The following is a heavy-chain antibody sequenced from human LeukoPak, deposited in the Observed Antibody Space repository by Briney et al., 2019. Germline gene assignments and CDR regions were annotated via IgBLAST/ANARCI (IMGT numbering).Heavy chain of an antibody. J-gene: IGHJ4*02. CDR2: VYSSGST. D-gene: IGHD5-24*01. V-gene: IGHV4-59*08. CDR3: ARRMSHLYNFEY. Sequence: PSETLSRTCSVSGGSISSYYWNWIRQPPGKGLEWIGYVYSSGSTNYNPSLKSRVTISVDTSKNQFSLKLNSVTAADTAVYYCARRMSHLYNFEYWGQGALVTVSS. CDR1: GGSISSYY.